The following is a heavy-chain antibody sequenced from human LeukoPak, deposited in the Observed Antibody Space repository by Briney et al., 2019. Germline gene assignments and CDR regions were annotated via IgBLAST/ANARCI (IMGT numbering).Heavy chain of an antibody. J-gene: IGHJ4*02. D-gene: IGHD1-14*01. CDR2: TFFRSKWSN. Sequence: SQTLSLTCAISGDSVSGKSVAWNSIRQSPSGGLEWLGRTFFRSKWSNEYAVSVRSRIAVTPDTSKNQFSLQLYSVTPEDTAVYYCTRGAGPTHGLYYFDYWGQGTLVTVSS. CDR3: TRGAGPTHGLYYFDY. V-gene: IGHV6-1*01. CDR1: GDSVSGKSVA.